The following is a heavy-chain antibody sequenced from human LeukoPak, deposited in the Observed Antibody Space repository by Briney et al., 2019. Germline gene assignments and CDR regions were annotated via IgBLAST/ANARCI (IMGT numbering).Heavy chain of an antibody. CDR3: ARAGITISGVVYYYYGMDV. CDR1: GGSFSGYY. V-gene: IGHV4-34*01. Sequence: SETLSLTCAVYGGSFSGYYWSWIRQPPGKGLEWIGEINHSGSTNYNPSLKSRVTISVDTSKNQFSLKLSSVTAADTAVYYCARAGITISGVVYYYYGMDVWGQGTTVTVSS. D-gene: IGHD3-3*01. J-gene: IGHJ6*02. CDR2: INHSGST.